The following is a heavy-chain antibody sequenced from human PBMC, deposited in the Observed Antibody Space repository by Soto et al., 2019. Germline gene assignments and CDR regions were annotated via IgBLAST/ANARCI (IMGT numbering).Heavy chain of an antibody. CDR3: ARAPTYDSSGYYYVLSSYYYGMDV. CDR1: DGYIFSYY. V-gene: IGHV4-59*01. J-gene: IGHJ6*02. D-gene: IGHD3-22*01. CDR2: IYYSGST. Sequence: LVIMSLTRSVADGYIFSYYLSWIRKKTGKGLEWIGYIYYSGSTNYNPSLKSRVTISVDTSKNQFSLKLSSVTAADTAVYYCARAPTYDSSGYYYVLSSYYYGMDVWGQGTTVTVSS.